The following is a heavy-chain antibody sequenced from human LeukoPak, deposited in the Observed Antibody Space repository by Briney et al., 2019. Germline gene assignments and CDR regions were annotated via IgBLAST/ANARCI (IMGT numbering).Heavy chain of an antibody. CDR3: AFVVGAPTHFDY. D-gene: IGHD1-26*01. J-gene: IGHJ4*02. V-gene: IGHV4-39*01. CDR1: GGSISSGSYC. Sequence: PSETLSLTCPVSGGSISSGSYCWDWIRQPPGKGLEGFGSILYSGSTYYNPTLESRVTISVATSKTQLCLRLSSVTAGDTAVVYCAFVVGAPTHFDYWGQGTLVTVSS. CDR2: ILYSGST.